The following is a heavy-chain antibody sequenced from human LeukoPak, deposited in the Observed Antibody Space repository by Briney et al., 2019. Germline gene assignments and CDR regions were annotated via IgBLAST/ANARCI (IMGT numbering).Heavy chain of an antibody. CDR2: VYPGDSDT. V-gene: IGHV5-51*01. Sequence: GESLKISCKGSGYSFNTYWIAWVRHMPGKGLEVMGIVYPGDSDTRYSPSFQGQVTISVDKSISTAYLQWSSLKASDTAIYYCARAGATDYFDYWGQGTLVTVSS. D-gene: IGHD1-26*01. CDR3: ARAGATDYFDY. J-gene: IGHJ4*02. CDR1: GYSFNTYW.